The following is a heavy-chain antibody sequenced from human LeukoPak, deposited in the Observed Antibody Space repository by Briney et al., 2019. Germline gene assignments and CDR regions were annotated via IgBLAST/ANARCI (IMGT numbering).Heavy chain of an antibody. CDR3: ARSVGPGTDGDYYYYYMDV. CDR2: ISAYNGNT. J-gene: IGHJ6*03. D-gene: IGHD1-1*01. CDR1: GYTFTRYG. V-gene: IGHV1-18*01. Sequence: ASVKVSCKTSGYTFTRYGISWVRQAPGQGLEWMGWISAYNGNTNYAQKIQGRVTMTTDTSTRTAYMELRSLRSDDTAVYYCARSVGPGTDGDYYYYYMDVWGKGTTVTASS.